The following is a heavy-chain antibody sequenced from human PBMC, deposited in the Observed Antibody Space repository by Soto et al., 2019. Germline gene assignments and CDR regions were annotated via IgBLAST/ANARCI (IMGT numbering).Heavy chain of an antibody. CDR1: GSTFTTYA. D-gene: IGHD3-9*01. CDR2: IGGLSGGT. J-gene: IGHJ6*02. V-gene: IGHV3-23*01. CDR3: AKVSILTESYHYYAMDV. Sequence: EVQLLESGGGSVQPGGALRLSCVASGSTFTTYAMSWVRQAPGKGLEWVSGIGGLSGGTEYADSVTGRLTISRDNSKNTLYLQMNSLRAEDTAVYFCAKVSILTESYHYYAMDVWGQGTTVTVSS.